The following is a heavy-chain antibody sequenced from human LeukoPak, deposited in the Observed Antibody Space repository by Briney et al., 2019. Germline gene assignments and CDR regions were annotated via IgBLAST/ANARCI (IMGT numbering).Heavy chain of an antibody. CDR2: IYYNGST. CDR1: GDSISLYY. J-gene: IGHJ6*02. CDR3: TREGPGSLFYYGMDV. V-gene: IGHV4-39*02. Sequence: SETLSLTCTVSGDSISLYYWGWIRQPPGKGLEWIGSIYYNGSTYYNPSLKSRVTISVDTSKKQFSLKLSSVTAADSAVYYCTREGPGSLFYYGMDVWGQGTTVTVSS. D-gene: IGHD3-10*01.